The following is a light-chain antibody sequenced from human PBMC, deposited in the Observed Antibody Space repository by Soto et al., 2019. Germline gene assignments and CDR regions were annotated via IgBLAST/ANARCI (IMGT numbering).Light chain of an antibody. J-gene: IGKJ5*01. CDR2: AAS. CDR1: QGISSY. Sequence: DIQLTQSPSFLSASVGDRVTITCRASQGISSYLAWYQQKPGKAPKLLIYAASTLQSGVPSRFSGSGSGTEFTLTISSLQPEDFATYYCQQINSTPITFGQGTRLEIK. V-gene: IGKV1-9*01. CDR3: QQINSTPIT.